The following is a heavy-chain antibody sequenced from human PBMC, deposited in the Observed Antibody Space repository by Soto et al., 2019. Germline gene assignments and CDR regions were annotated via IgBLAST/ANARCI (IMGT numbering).Heavy chain of an antibody. Sequence: PSETLTLTCTVSGGSISSYYWSWIRQPPGKGLEWIGYIYYSGSTNYNPSLKSRVTISVDTSKNQFSLKLSSVTAADTAVYYCASSCITGTTYAFDIWGQGTMVTVSS. CDR1: GGSISSYY. V-gene: IGHV4-59*08. CDR3: ASSCITGTTYAFDI. CDR2: IYYSGST. J-gene: IGHJ3*02. D-gene: IGHD1-20*01.